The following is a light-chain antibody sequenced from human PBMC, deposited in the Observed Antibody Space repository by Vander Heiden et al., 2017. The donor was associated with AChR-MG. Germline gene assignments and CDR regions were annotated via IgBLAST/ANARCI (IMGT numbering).Light chain of an antibody. CDR2: DAS. J-gene: IGKJ1*01. CDR3: QQYGSSPRT. CDR1: QSVRSNY. Sequence: DIVLTQSPGNLYLSPGERATLSCGASQSVRSNYLAWYQQKPGLAPRLLIYDASSRATGIPDRFSGSGSGTDFALTISRLEPEDFAVYYCQQYGSSPRTFGQGTKVEIK. V-gene: IGKV3D-20*01.